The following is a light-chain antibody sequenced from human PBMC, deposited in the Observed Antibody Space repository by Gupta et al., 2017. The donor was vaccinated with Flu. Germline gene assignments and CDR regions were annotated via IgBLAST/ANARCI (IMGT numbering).Light chain of an antibody. J-gene: IGLJ3*02. CDR2: RGN. CDR3: AAWDASLTGWV. Sequence: QSVLTQPPSASGTPGQGVTISCSGSRPNTGINSVYWYQQLPGMAPKLLIYRGNKRPSAVPARFSASKSGTSASLAITGLRAEDEAVYYCAAWDASLTGWVCGGGTKLTVL. V-gene: IGLV1-47*01. CDR1: RPNTGINS.